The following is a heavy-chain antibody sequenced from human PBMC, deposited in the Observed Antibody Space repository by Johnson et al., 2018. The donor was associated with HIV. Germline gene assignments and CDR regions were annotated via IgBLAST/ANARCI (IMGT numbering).Heavy chain of an antibody. CDR1: GFVFSAYA. Sequence: QVQLVESGGGVVQPGRSLRLSCAASGFVFSAYAMNWVRQAPGKGLEWVAIFSYDGRYKYSADSVKGRFTISRDNSKNTLYLQMNSLRAEDTAVYYCARSLPGRGSYYAFDIWGQGTMVTVSS. CDR3: ARSLPGRGSYYAFDI. J-gene: IGHJ3*02. V-gene: IGHV3-30*14. D-gene: IGHD1-26*01. CDR2: FSYDGRYK.